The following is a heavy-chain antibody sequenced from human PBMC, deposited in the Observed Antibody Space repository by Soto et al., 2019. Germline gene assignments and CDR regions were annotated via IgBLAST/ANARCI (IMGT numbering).Heavy chain of an antibody. V-gene: IGHV5-51*03. Sequence: PVKSLKISCKGSGYNFAGYWIAWVRQMPGKGLELMGIIYPSDSDTRYRPSFQGQVTISADKSISSAYLQWSSLRASDTAMYYCARGGVSTRTFDYWGQGTPVTVSS. CDR1: GYNFAGYW. CDR2: IYPSDSDT. J-gene: IGHJ4*02. D-gene: IGHD3-3*01. CDR3: ARGGVSTRTFDY.